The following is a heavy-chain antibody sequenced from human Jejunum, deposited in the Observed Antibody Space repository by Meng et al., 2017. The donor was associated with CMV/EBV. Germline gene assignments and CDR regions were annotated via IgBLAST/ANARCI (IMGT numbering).Heavy chain of an antibody. D-gene: IGHD6-13*01. Sequence: QPVGAVLFKPPDTLSLTCAGYGGSFSCFYWSWIRQPPGKGLEWIAEIDHTGSANYNPSLKSRVTISVDTSKNQFSPELNSVTAADTALYYCARQRKYAAGGTGEFDPWGQGTLVTVSS. J-gene: IGHJ5*02. CDR3: ARQRKYAAGGTGEFDP. CDR1: GGSFSCFY. CDR2: IDHTGSA. V-gene: IGHV4-34*01.